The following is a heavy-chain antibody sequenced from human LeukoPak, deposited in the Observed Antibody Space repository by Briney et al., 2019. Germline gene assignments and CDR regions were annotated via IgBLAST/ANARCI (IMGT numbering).Heavy chain of an antibody. J-gene: IGHJ4*02. CDR2: IYYSGST. D-gene: IGHD6-6*01. V-gene: IGHV4-59*12. CDR1: GGSISSYY. CDR3: ARDPSSSSPFDS. Sequence: SETLSLTCTVSGGSISSYYWSWIRQPPGKGLEWIGYIYYSGSTNYNPSLKSRVTMSVDTSKNQFSLRLSSVTAADTAVYYCARDPSSSSPFDSWGQGTVITVSS.